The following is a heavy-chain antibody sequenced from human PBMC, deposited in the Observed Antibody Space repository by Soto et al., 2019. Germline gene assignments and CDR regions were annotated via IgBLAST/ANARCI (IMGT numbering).Heavy chain of an antibody. V-gene: IGHV3-30*04. CDR2: ISDDGTNK. J-gene: IGHJ4*02. D-gene: IGHD2-21*02. CDR3: ARRLTTTVTAMGY. CDR1: GFTFSSFA. Sequence: LGLSCKGSGFTFSSFAIQWVRQAPGKGLEWVAAISDDGTNKYTADSVKGRFTISRDNSRNTVYLQVDSLRIEDTAVYYCARRLTTTVTAMGYWGQGTPVTVSS.